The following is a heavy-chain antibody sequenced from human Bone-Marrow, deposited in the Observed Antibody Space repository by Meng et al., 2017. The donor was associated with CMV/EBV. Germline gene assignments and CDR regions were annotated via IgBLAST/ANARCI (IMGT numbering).Heavy chain of an antibody. CDR3: ARYSSSSGRLDY. Sequence: GSLRLSCTVSGGSISSSSYYWGWIRQPPGKGLEWIGSIYYSGSTYYNPSLKSRVTISVDTSKNQFSLKLSSVTAADTAVYYCARYSSSSGRLDYWGQGTLVTVSS. CDR1: GGSISSSSYY. D-gene: IGHD6-6*01. CDR2: IYYSGST. V-gene: IGHV4-39*07. J-gene: IGHJ4*02.